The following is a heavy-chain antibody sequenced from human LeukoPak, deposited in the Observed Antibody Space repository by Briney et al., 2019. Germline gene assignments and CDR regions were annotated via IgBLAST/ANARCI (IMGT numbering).Heavy chain of an antibody. CDR1: GFTFRNYW. CDR2: IKQDGSDR. D-gene: IGHD6-19*01. V-gene: IGHV3-7*03. Sequence: GGSLRLSCAASGFTFRNYWMSWVRQAPGTGLEWVAYIKQDGSDRNYVTSVRGRFTISRDNAESSLFLQMNSLRAEDTAVYYCVRNLAVAGTCFDSWGQGTLVTVSS. CDR3: VRNLAVAGTCFDS. J-gene: IGHJ4*02.